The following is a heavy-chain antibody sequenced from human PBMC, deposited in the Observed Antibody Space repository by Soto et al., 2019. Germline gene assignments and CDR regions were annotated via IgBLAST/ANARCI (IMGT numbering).Heavy chain of an antibody. D-gene: IGHD2-2*01. J-gene: IGHJ6*02. V-gene: IGHV1-69*06. CDR2: IIPIFGTA. CDR1: GGTFSSYA. Sequence: QVQLVQSGAEVKKPGSSVKVSCKASGGTFSSYAISWERQAPGQGLEWMGGIIPIFGTANYAQKFQGRVKITADKSTSTAYMELSSLRSEDTAVYYCARDPRGDIVVVPAAIPYYGMDVWGQGTTVTVSS. CDR3: ARDPRGDIVVVPAAIPYYGMDV.